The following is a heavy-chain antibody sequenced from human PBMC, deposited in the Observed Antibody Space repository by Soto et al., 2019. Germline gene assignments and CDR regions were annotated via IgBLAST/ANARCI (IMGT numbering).Heavy chain of an antibody. CDR1: GASIYTYY. D-gene: IGHD6-19*01. V-gene: IGHV4-59*01. Sequence: SETLSLTCNVSGASIYTYYWNWIRQSPGKGLEWIGYISYGGSTNYNPSLESRVTISLDTSKKQVSLKLSSVSAADTAVYYCARVAAPYYFDYWGQGTLVTVSS. J-gene: IGHJ4*02. CDR2: ISYGGST. CDR3: ARVAAPYYFDY.